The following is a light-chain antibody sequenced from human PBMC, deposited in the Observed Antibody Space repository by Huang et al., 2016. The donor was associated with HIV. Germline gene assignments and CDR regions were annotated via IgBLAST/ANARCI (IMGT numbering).Light chain of an antibody. Sequence: DIQMTQSPSTLSAAVGDRVTITCRDSQSVTIWLAWFQQKPGKAPNLLIYKASTLESGVPSRFSGSGSGTEFTLTIDSLQPDDVATYYCQQYSRSATFGQGTKLEIK. CDR2: KAS. J-gene: IGKJ2*01. CDR3: QQYSRSAT. V-gene: IGKV1-5*03. CDR1: QSVTIW.